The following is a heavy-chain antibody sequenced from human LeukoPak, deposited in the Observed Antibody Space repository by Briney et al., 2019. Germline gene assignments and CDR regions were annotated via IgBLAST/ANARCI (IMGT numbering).Heavy chain of an antibody. Sequence: PGGALRHSCVASRFTFRSYSMNWVRQAPGKGLEWVSSISSSGDYIYYADSVKGRFTISRDNAKNSLYLQMNSLRAEDTAVYYCARDGNWNYLFNYYYYMDVWGKGTTVTVSS. CDR3: ARDGNWNYLFNYYYYMDV. J-gene: IGHJ6*03. D-gene: IGHD1-7*01. V-gene: IGHV3-21*01. CDR1: RFTFRSYS. CDR2: ISSSGDYI.